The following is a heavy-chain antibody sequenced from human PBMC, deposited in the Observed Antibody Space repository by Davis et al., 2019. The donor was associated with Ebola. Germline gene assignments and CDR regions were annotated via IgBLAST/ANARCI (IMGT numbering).Heavy chain of an antibody. CDR2: IYYSGST. V-gene: IGHV4-59*01. Sequence: SETLSLTCTVSGGSISSFSWSWIRQSPGKGLEWIGYIYYSGSTYYNPSLKSRVTISVDTSKNQFSLKVNSVTAADTAVYYCVRDMFPNYFDPWGQGTLVTVSS. CDR1: GGSISSFS. D-gene: IGHD3-10*02. CDR3: VRDMFPNYFDP. J-gene: IGHJ5*02.